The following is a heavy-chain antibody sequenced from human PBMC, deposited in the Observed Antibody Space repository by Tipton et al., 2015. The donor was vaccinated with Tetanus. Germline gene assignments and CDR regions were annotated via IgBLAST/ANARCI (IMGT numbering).Heavy chain of an antibody. CDR2: IYYSGST. J-gene: IGHJ5*02. V-gene: IGHV4-31*03. D-gene: IGHD6-6*01. CDR3: ARDQGGGRVVRLNWLAP. Sequence: TLSLTCTVSGDSISRGGYFWNWIRQRPGQGPEWIGYIYYSGSTYYNPSLKSRVSMSVDTSKNQFSLNLTSVTAADTAVYYCARDQGGGRVVRLNWLAPWGQGTLVTVSS. CDR1: GDSISRGGYF.